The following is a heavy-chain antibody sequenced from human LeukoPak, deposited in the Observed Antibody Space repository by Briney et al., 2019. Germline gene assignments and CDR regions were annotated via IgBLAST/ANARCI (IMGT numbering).Heavy chain of an antibody. V-gene: IGHV3-11*04. CDR1: GFTFSDYS. J-gene: IGHJ4*02. D-gene: IGHD3-22*01. Sequence: GGSLRLSCAASGFTFSDYSMTWIRPSPEKGLEGVAQISSGGSPMYYVDSGEGRFTVSRDNARNSLYLEVHSLRAEDTAVYYCVRDVHYYDTTDPKYLLDYWGQGTLVTVSS. CDR3: VRDVHYYDTTDPKYLLDY. CDR2: ISSGGSPM.